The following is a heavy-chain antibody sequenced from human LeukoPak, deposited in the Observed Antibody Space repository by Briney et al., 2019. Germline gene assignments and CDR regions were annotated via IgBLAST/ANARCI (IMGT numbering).Heavy chain of an antibody. J-gene: IGHJ4*02. CDR3: ARGFYGAGSHFDY. CDR2: IYTSGTT. V-gene: IGHV4-4*09. D-gene: IGHD3-10*01. CDR1: GGSISSFY. Sequence: SETLSLTCTVSGGSISSFYWSWIRQPPGKGLEWIGNIYTSGTTNYNPSLKSRVTISIDTSKKQFSLNLSSVTAADTAVYYCARGFYGAGSHFDYWGQGTLVTVSS.